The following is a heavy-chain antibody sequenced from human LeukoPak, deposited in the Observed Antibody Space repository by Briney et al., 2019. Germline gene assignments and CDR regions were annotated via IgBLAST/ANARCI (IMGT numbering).Heavy chain of an antibody. V-gene: IGHV3-64*01. J-gene: IGHJ4*02. CDR3: ARAFTTGPLGDY. CDR1: GFTFRSHA. Sequence: GGSLRLSCAASGFTFRSHAMHWVRQAPGKGLEYVSAISSNGGSTYYANSVKGRFIISRDNSKNTLYLQMGSLRADDMAVYYCARAFTTGPLGDYWGQGTLVTVSS. D-gene: IGHD1-1*01. CDR2: ISSNGGST.